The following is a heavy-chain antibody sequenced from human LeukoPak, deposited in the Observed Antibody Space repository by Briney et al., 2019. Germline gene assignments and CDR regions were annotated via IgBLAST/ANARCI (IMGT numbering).Heavy chain of an antibody. D-gene: IGHD2-2*01. V-gene: IGHV3-30*01. Sequence: GRSLRLSCAASGFTFSDFGMNWVRQAPGKGLEWVASISNGGTEFYADSVKGRFALSRDTSTNTLSLQMNSLRAEDTAVYFCARRTGDTRFCSRFSCFLPDYWGQGTLVTVSS. CDR2: ISNGGTE. J-gene: IGHJ4*02. CDR1: GFTFSDFG. CDR3: ARRTGDTRFCSRFSCFLPDY.